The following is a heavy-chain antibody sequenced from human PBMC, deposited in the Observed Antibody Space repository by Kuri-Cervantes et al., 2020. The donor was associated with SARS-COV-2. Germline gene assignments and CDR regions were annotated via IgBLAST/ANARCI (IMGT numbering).Heavy chain of an antibody. CDR2: IKQDGSEK. Sequence: GESLKISCAASGFTFSSYWMSWVRQAPGKGLEWVANIKQDGSEKYYVDSVKGRFTISRDNAKNSLYLQMNSLRAEDTAVYYCAREEWPHIHDAFDIWGQGTMVTVSS. J-gene: IGHJ3*02. CDR3: AREEWPHIHDAFDI. D-gene: IGHD5-24*01. V-gene: IGHV3-7*04. CDR1: GFTFSSYW.